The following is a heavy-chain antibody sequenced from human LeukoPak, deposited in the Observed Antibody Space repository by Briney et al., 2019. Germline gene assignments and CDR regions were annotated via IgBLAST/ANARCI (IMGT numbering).Heavy chain of an antibody. Sequence: SETLSLTCAVSGGSISSSNWWSWVRQPPGKGLEWIGEIYHSGSTNYNPSLKSRVTISVDKSKNQFSLKLSSVTAADTAVYYCASLSSGWRGRGDYWGQGTLVTVSS. CDR1: GGSISSSNW. D-gene: IGHD6-19*01. CDR3: ASLSSGWRGRGDY. V-gene: IGHV4-4*02. CDR2: IYHSGST. J-gene: IGHJ4*02.